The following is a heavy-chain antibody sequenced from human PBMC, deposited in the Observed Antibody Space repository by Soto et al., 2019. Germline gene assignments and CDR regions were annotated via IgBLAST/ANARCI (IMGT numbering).Heavy chain of an antibody. CDR1: GFTFSTYA. D-gene: IGHD2-2*01. CDR3: AKGGEGYCSTTSGLDFSDY. CDR2: ISNGDST. Sequence: EVQLLDSGGGLVQPGGSLRLSCVTSGFTFSTYAMSWVRQAPGKGLEWVSTISNGDSTYYADSVKGRFPISRDNSRNTLYLQMSTLRFEDTAIYYWAKGGEGYCSTTSGLDFSDYWAQGTLVTVSS. J-gene: IGHJ4*02. V-gene: IGHV3-23*01.